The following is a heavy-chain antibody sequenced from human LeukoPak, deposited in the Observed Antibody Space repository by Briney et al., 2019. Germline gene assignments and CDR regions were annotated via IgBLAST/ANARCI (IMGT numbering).Heavy chain of an antibody. J-gene: IGHJ4*02. CDR2: IWYDVSIK. CDR3: AREDDWNYEDY. V-gene: IGHV3-33*01. D-gene: IGHD1-7*01. CDR1: GFTFSSYG. Sequence: GGSLRLSCAASGFTFSSYGMHWVRQAPGKGLEWVAVIWYDVSIKYYADSVKGRFTISRDSSKNTLYLQMNSLRAEDTAIYYCAREDDWNYEDYWGQGTLVTVSS.